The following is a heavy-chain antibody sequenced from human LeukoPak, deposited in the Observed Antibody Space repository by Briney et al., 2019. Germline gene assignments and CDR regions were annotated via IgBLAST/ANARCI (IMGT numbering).Heavy chain of an antibody. CDR1: GYTFTSYS. Sequence: GASVNASCKASGYTFTSYSMHWVRQAAGQGLEWMGIINPSVGSTSYAQKFQGRVTMTRDTSTSTVYMELSSLRSDDTPAYYCARDVMVAAYYFDSWGQGTLVTVPS. D-gene: IGHD2-15*01. J-gene: IGHJ4*02. CDR2: INPSVGST. V-gene: IGHV1-46*01. CDR3: ARDVMVAAYYFDS.